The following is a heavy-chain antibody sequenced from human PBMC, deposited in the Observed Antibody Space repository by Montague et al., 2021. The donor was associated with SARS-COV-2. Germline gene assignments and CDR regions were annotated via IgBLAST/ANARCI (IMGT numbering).Heavy chain of an antibody. CDR2: IYYSGST. J-gene: IGHJ3*02. V-gene: IGHV4-31*03. CDR1: GGSINSGGYY. D-gene: IGHD6-19*01. CDR3: ARVHFVSSGWYPDAFDI. Sequence: TLSLTCTVSGGSINSGGYYWSWIRQHPGKGLEWIGYIYYSGSTXYNPSLKSRLTISVDTSKNQFSLELSSVTAANTAVYYCARVHFVSSGWYPDAFDIWGQGTMVTGSS.